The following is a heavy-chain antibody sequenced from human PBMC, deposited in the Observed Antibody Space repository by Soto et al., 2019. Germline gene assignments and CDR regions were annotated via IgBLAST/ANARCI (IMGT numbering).Heavy chain of an antibody. CDR3: ARGSRTGSYDSSGYYAY. CDR2: ISSSGSTI. J-gene: IGHJ4*02. V-gene: IGHV3-48*03. Sequence: PGGSLRLSXAASGFTFSSYEMNWVRQAPGKGLEWVSYISSSGSTIYYADSVKGRFTISRDNAKNSLYLQMNSLRAEDTAVYYCARGSRTGSYDSSGYYAYWGQGTLVTVSS. CDR1: GFTFSSYE. D-gene: IGHD3-22*01.